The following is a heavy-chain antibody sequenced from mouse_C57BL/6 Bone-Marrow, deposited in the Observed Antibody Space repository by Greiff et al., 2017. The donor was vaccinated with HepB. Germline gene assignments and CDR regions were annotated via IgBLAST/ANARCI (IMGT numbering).Heavy chain of an antibody. CDR1: GYTFTNYW. Sequence: SGAELVRPGTSVKMSCKASGYTFTNYWIGWAKQRPGHGLEWIGDIYPGGGYTNYNEKFKGKATLTADKSSSTAYMQFSSLTSEDSAIYYCARRDYYGSSLCAMDYWGQGTSVTVSS. V-gene: IGHV1-63*01. CDR2: IYPGGGYT. CDR3: ARRDYYGSSLCAMDY. J-gene: IGHJ4*01. D-gene: IGHD1-1*01.